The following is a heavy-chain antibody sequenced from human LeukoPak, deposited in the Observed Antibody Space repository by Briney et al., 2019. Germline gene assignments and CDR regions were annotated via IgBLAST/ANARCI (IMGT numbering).Heavy chain of an antibody. CDR3: ARAVYDFWSGYRY. D-gene: IGHD3-3*01. Sequence: GGSLRLSCAASGFTFSNAWMSWVRQAPGKGLEWVSVIYSGGSTYYADSVKGRFTISRDNSKNTLYLQMNSLRDEDTAVYYCARAVYDFWSGYRYWGQGTLVTVSS. CDR1: GFTFSNAW. V-gene: IGHV3-66*02. CDR2: IYSGGST. J-gene: IGHJ4*02.